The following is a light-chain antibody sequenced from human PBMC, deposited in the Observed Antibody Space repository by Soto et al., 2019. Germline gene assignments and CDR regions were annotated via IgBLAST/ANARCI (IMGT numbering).Light chain of an antibody. Sequence: IQMTQSPASVSASLGDRVTVTCRASQGISSWLAWYQKKPGKAPKLLIYAASSLQSGVPSRFRGSGSGTDFTLTISSLQPEDCAIYFCQQANSFPITFGQGTRLETK. V-gene: IGKV1-12*01. CDR2: AAS. CDR3: QQANSFPIT. J-gene: IGKJ5*01. CDR1: QGISSW.